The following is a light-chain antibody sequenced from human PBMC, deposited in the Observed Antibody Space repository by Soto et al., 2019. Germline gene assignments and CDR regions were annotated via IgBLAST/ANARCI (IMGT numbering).Light chain of an antibody. J-gene: IGLJ2*01. CDR3: GAGQASGSNCVYV. CDR1: SGYSNYK. Sequence: QSVLTQPPSASASLGASVTLTCTLSSGYSNYKVDWYQQRPGQGPRFVLRVGTGGIVGAKGDGIPERFSGLGSGPNRNLANKNIQEEEERDEHCGAGQASGSNCVYVVGAGTKVTGL. CDR2: VGTGGIVG. V-gene: IGLV9-49*01.